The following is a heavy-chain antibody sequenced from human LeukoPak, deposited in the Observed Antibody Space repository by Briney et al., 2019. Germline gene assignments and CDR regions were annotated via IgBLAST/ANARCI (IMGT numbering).Heavy chain of an antibody. CDR2: ISYDGRNK. CDR3: ARSLGGGDWYFDY. Sequence: GGSLRLSCAASGFTFSAYAMHWARQAPGKGPEWVAVISYDGRNKYYADSVKGRFTISRDNSKNTLYLQMDSLRAEDTAMYYCARSLGGGDWYFDYWGQGTLVTVSS. V-gene: IGHV3-30*04. D-gene: IGHD2-21*01. CDR1: GFTFSAYA. J-gene: IGHJ4*02.